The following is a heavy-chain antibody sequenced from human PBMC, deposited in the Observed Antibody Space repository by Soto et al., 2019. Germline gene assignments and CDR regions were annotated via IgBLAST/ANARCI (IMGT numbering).Heavy chain of an antibody. CDR2: INSNSGGT. CDR3: ARDRPDYDFWSGPLD. Sequence: ASVKVSCKASGYTFTGYYMHWVQQAPGQGLEWMGWINSNSGGTNYAQKFQGWVTMTRDTSISTVYMELSRLRSDDTAVYYCARDRPDYDFWSGPLDWGQGTLVTVSS. CDR1: GYTFTGYY. J-gene: IGHJ4*02. V-gene: IGHV1-2*04. D-gene: IGHD3-3*01.